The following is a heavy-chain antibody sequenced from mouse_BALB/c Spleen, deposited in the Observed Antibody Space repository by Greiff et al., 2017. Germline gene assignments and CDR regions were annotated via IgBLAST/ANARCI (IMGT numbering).Heavy chain of an antibody. J-gene: IGHJ2*01. Sequence: QVQLQQSGAELVKPGASVKLSCKTSGYTFTSYWIQWVKQRPGQGLGWIGEIFPGTGTTYYNEKFKGKATLTIDTSSSTAYMQLSSLTSEDSAVYFCARDMITTGDFDYWGQGTTLTVSS. CDR1: GYTFTSYW. D-gene: IGHD2-4*01. V-gene: IGHV1S132*01. CDR2: IFPGTGTT. CDR3: ARDMITTGDFDY.